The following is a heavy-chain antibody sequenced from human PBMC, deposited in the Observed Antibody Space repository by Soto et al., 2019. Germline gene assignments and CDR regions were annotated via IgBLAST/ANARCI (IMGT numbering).Heavy chain of an antibody. CDR3: AKSQIGAAHYGDY. Sequence: EVQLLESGGGLVQPGGSLRLSCAASAFTFSSYAMNWVRQAPGKGLEWVSTITGSGETTYYGDSVKGRFTISRDNSKNTLYLQMDNLTADDTAIYYCAKSQIGAAHYGDYWGQGTLATVSS. CDR2: ITGSGETT. V-gene: IGHV3-23*01. CDR1: AFTFSSYA. J-gene: IGHJ4*02. D-gene: IGHD3-16*01.